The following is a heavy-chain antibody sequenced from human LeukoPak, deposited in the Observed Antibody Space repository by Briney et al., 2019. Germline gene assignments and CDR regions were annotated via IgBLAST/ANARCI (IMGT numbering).Heavy chain of an antibody. J-gene: IGHJ5*02. D-gene: IGHD3-16*01. CDR3: ARGGLMITFGGVSNWFDP. CDR2: MNPNSGNT. CDR1: GGTFSSYA. Sequence: ASVKVSCKASGGTFSSYAISWVRQAPGQGLEWMGWMNPNSGNTGYAQKFQGRVTITRNTSISTAYMELSSLRSEDTAVYYCARGGLMITFGGVSNWFDPWGQGTLVTVSS. V-gene: IGHV1-8*03.